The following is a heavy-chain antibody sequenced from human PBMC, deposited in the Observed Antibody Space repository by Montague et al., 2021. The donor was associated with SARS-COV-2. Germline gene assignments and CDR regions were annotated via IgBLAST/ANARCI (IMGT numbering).Heavy chain of an antibody. J-gene: IGHJ4*02. CDR3: ASVGTGTFYFDH. D-gene: IGHD2-8*02. CDR1: GASISTGNFY. Sequence: TLSLTCTVSGASISTGNFYWSWIRQPAGKGLEWIGRIRTTGHTHCNRSLKSRVSISVDTSTNQFSLNLTSVTAADTAVYSCASVGTGTFYFDHWGQGTLVTVSS. CDR2: IRTTGHT. V-gene: IGHV4-61*02.